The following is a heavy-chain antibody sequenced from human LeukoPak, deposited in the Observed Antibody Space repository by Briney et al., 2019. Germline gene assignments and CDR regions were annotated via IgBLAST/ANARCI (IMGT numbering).Heavy chain of an antibody. CDR1: GGTFSSYA. D-gene: IGHD1-26*01. J-gene: IGHJ4*02. V-gene: IGHV1-69*01. CDR3: ATMYSGSYYSPLDY. CDR2: IIPIFGTA. Sequence: SVKVSCKASGGTFSSYATSWVRQAPGQGLEWMGGIIPIFGTANYAQKFQGRVTITADESTSTAYMELSSLRSEDTAVYYCATMYSGSYYSPLDYWGQGTLVTVSS.